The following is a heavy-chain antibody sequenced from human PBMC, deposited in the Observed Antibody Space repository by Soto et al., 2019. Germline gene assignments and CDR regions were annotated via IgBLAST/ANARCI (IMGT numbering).Heavy chain of an antibody. D-gene: IGHD2-21*02. Sequence: GASVKVSCKASGYTFTSYGISWVRQAPGQGLEWMGWISAYNGNTNYAQKLQGRVTMTTDTSTSTAYMELRSLRSDDTAVYYCARDRDCVDHYYYYMDVWGKGTTVTVSS. CDR1: GYTFTSYG. V-gene: IGHV1-18*01. CDR2: ISAYNGNT. J-gene: IGHJ6*03. CDR3: ARDRDCVDHYYYYMDV.